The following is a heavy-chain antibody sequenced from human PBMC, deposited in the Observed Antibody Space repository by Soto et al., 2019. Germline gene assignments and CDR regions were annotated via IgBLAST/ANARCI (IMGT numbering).Heavy chain of an antibody. Sequence: LSLTCTISNGSIGTNYWSWLRQPPGKPLEWIGHIYYSGTTNYNPSLKSRVTLSVDMSKSQFSLKLTSATAADTAVYYCARHRWTSGYYLVFDSWGQGTLVTVSS. V-gene: IGHV4-59*08. CDR1: NGSIGTNY. D-gene: IGHD3-3*01. CDR3: ARHRWTSGYYLVFDS. CDR2: IYYSGTT. J-gene: IGHJ4*02.